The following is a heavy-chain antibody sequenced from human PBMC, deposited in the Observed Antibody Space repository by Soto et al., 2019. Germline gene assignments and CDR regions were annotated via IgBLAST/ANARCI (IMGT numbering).Heavy chain of an antibody. D-gene: IGHD1-26*01. Sequence: GASVEFPCKASGYTFTSYYMHWVRPAPGQGLEWMGIINPSGGSTSYAQKFQGRVTMTRDTSTSTVYMELSSLRSEDTAVYYCARGTTLGATDAFDIWGQGTMVTVSS. V-gene: IGHV1-46*01. CDR1: GYTFTSYY. CDR2: INPSGGST. J-gene: IGHJ3*02. CDR3: ARGTTLGATDAFDI.